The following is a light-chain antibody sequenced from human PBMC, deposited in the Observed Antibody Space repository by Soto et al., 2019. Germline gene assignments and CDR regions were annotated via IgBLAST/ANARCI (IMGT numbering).Light chain of an antibody. Sequence: DIQMTQSPSSLSASVGDRVTITCRASQSISSDLNWYQQKPGKAPKLLIDAASRLQRWVPSRFSGSGSGTDFTLTISSLQPEDFATYYCQQSYSTPWTVGQGTKVEIK. CDR3: QQSYSTPWT. V-gene: IGKV1-39*01. J-gene: IGKJ1*01. CDR1: QSISSD. CDR2: AAS.